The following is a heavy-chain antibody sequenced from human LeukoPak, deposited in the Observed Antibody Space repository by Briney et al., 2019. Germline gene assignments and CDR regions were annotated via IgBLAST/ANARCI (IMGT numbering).Heavy chain of an antibody. CDR3: ARVYYSRSYDYWYFDL. CDR1: GGSISGYY. Sequence: SETLSLTCTVSGGSISGYYWSWIRQPPGKGLEWIGYIYYSGNTNYNPSLKSRVTISVDTSKNQFSLKLSSVTAADAAVYYCARVYYSRSYDYWYFDLWGRGTLVTVSS. V-gene: IGHV4-59*01. J-gene: IGHJ2*01. D-gene: IGHD6-13*01. CDR2: IYYSGNT.